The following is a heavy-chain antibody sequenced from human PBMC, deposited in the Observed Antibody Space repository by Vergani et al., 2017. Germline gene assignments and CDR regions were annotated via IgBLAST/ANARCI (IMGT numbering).Heavy chain of an antibody. CDR1: GFTFSSYW. CDR2: INSDGIST. V-gene: IGHV3-74*02. CDR3: ARVVTMKH. D-gene: IGHD2-21*02. J-gene: IGHJ1*01. Sequence: EVQLVESGGGVVQPERSLRLSCAASGFTFSSYWLHWVRQAPGKGLVWGSRINSDGISTSYADSVKGRFTISRDNAKNTLYLQMNSLRAEDTAVYYCARVVTMKHWGQGTLVTVSS.